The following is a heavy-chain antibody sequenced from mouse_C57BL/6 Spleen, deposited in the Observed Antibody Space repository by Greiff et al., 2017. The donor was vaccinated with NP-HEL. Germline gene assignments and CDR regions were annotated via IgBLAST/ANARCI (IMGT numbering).Heavy chain of an antibody. D-gene: IGHD2-4*01. Sequence: EVKLVESGGGLVKPGGSLKLSCAASGFTFSDYGMHWVRQAPEKGLEWVAYISSGSSTIYYADTVKGRFTISRDNAKNTLFLQMTSLRSEDTAMYYCARRVIYYDYDYAMDYWGQGTSVTVSS. CDR1: GFTFSDYG. CDR3: ARRVIYYDYDYAMDY. V-gene: IGHV5-17*01. CDR2: ISSGSSTI. J-gene: IGHJ4*01.